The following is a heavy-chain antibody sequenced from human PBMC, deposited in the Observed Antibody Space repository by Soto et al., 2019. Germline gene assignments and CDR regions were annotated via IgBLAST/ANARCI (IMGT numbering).Heavy chain of an antibody. J-gene: IGHJ5*02. V-gene: IGHV1-3*01. CDR1: GYTFTSYA. D-gene: IGHD1-26*01. CDR3: ARASGSSYRFDP. Sequence: GASLKVSCKASGYTFTSYAMHWVRQAPGQRLEWMGWINAGNGNTKYSQKFQGRVTITTDTSTSTVYMELRSLRSDDTAVYYCARASGSSYRFDPWGQGTLVTVSS. CDR2: INAGNGNT.